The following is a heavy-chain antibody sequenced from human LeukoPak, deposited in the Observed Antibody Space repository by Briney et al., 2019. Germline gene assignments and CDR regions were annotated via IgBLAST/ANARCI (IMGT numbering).Heavy chain of an antibody. CDR1: GFTFSSYS. J-gene: IGHJ4*02. CDR2: ISSTSSDI. CDR3: ARVGYGGGFFAY. D-gene: IGHD4-23*01. Sequence: GGSLRLSCVASGFTFSSYSMNWVRRAPGKGLDWVSSISSTSSDIFYADSVKGRFTVSRDNAKNSLSLQMNSLRVENTAVYYCARVGYGGGFFAYWGRGTLVTVSS. V-gene: IGHV3-21*01.